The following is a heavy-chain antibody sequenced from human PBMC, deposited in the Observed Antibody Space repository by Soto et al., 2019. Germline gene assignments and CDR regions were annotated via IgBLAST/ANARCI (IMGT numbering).Heavy chain of an antibody. CDR1: GGSFSGYH. D-gene: IGHD4-17*01. CDR2: INHSGST. V-gene: IGHV4-34*01. J-gene: IGHJ4*02. CDR3: SRGRRTAVTIDY. Sequence: QVQLQQWGAGLLKPSETLSLTCAVYGGSFSGYHWSWIRQPPGKGLEWIGEINHSGSTNYNPSLKSRVTISVDTSKNQCSRKLSSVTAADTAVYYCSRGRRTAVTIDYWGQGTLVTVSS.